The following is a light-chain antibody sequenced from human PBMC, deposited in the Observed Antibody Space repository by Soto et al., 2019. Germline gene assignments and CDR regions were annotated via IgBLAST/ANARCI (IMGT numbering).Light chain of an antibody. CDR2: KAS. CDR1: QSISSW. CDR3: KQYNSYSWT. Sequence: DIQMTQSPSTLSASVGDRVTITCRASQSISSWLAWYQQKPGKAPKLLIYKASSLQSGVQSRFSGSGSGTEFTLTIRSLQPDDFATYYCKQYNSYSWTFGQGTKVDI. V-gene: IGKV1-5*03. J-gene: IGKJ1*01.